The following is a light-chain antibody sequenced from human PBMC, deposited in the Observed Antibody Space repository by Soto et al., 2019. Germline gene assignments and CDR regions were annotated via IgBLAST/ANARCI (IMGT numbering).Light chain of an antibody. CDR2: DAS. V-gene: IGKV1-5*01. J-gene: IGKJ1*01. CDR1: QSISSW. Sequence: DIQMTQSPSTLSASVGDRVTITCRACQSISSWLAWYQQKPGKAPKLLIYDASSLESGVPSRFSGSGSGTEFTLTISSLQPDDFATYYCQQYNSYPWTFGQGTKVDIK. CDR3: QQYNSYPWT.